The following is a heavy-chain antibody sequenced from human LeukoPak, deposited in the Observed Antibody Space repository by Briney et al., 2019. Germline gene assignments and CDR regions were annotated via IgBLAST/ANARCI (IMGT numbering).Heavy chain of an antibody. V-gene: IGHV3-7*01. CDR3: ARETVGYTIFEETE. J-gene: IGHJ4*02. CDR1: GFTFSSHW. Sequence: SGGSLRLSCAASGFTFSSHWMSWVRQSPGKGLEWVANIKPDGSGPYYVDSVKGRFTISRDNAKNSLNLQMNSLRAEDTAVYFCARETVGYTIFEETEGGQGTLVTVSS. CDR2: IKPDGSGP. D-gene: IGHD3-3*01.